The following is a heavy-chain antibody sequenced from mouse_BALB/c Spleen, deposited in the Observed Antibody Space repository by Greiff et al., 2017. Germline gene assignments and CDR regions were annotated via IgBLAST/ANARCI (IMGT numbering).Heavy chain of an antibody. D-gene: IGHD1-1*01. V-gene: IGHV1S81*02. CDR2: INPSNGGT. CDR1: GYTFTSYY. CDR3: TRLTTVVEMYYAMDY. J-gene: IGHJ4*01. Sequence: VQLQQSGAELVKPGASVKLSCKASGYTFTSYYMYWVKQRPGQGLEWIGEINPSNGGTNFNEKFKSKATLTVDKSSSTAYMQLSSLKSEDSAVYYCTRLTTVVEMYYAMDYWGQGTSVTVSS.